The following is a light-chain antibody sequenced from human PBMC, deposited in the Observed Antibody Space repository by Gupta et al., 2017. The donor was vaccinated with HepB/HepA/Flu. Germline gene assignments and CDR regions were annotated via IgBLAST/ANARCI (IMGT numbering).Light chain of an antibody. J-gene: IGLJ2*01. Sequence: SVHPQSPSVSRTPGQRVTRSCSGSRSNVGSKNVNWYQQLQGTAPTLLIYNNDERPSGVPHRFSGSKSDTSASLAISGLQSEDEADYDCAAWDESRNGVVVGGGTKLTVL. CDR2: NND. V-gene: IGLV1-44*01. CDR1: RSNVGSKN. CDR3: AAWDESRNGVV.